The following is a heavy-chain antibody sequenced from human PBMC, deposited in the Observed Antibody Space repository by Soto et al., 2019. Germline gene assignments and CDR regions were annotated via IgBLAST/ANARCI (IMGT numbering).Heavy chain of an antibody. CDR1: GYSFTSHY. D-gene: IGHD2-21*02. CDR3: ARGPYCGGDCYLGFDY. J-gene: IGHJ4*02. CDR2: IYPGGVNI. Sequence: ASVKVSCKAIGYSFTSHYMHWVRQAPGQGLEWMGTIYPGGVNIGYAQKFKGRVTMTKDTSTSTVYMELNSLTSEDTAVYYCARGPYCGGDCYLGFDYWGQ. V-gene: IGHV1-46*01.